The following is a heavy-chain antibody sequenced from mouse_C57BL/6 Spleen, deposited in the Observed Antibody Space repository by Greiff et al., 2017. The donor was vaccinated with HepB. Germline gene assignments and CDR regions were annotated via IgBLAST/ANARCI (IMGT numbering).Heavy chain of an antibody. Sequence: EVQLVESGGGLVKPGGSLKLSCAASGFTFSSYAMSWVRQTPEKRLEWVATISDGGSYTYYPDNVKGRFTISRDNAKNNLYLQMSHLKSEDTAMYYCARRGSSYEFDYWGQGTTLTVSS. CDR3: ARRGSSYEFDY. D-gene: IGHD1-1*01. CDR2: ISDGGSYT. CDR1: GFTFSSYA. J-gene: IGHJ2*01. V-gene: IGHV5-4*03.